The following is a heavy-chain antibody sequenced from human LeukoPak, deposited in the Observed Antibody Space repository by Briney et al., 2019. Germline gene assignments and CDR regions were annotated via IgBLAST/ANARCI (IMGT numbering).Heavy chain of an antibody. CDR2: ISAYNGNT. D-gene: IGHD1-26*01. V-gene: IGHV1-18*01. CDR1: GYTFTSYG. Sequence: ASVKVSCKASGYTFTSYGISWVRQAPGQGLEWMGWISAYNGNTNYAQKLQGRVTMTTDTSTSTAYMELRSLRSEDTAVYYCARAPAHSGSYYFDYWGQGTLVTVSS. CDR3: ARAPAHSGSYYFDY. J-gene: IGHJ4*02.